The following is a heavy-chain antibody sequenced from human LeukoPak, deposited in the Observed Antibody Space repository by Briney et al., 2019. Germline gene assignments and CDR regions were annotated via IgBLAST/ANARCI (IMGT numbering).Heavy chain of an antibody. CDR2: IDASGST. J-gene: IGHJ3*02. CDR1: GASVSSYY. D-gene: IGHD5-24*01. V-gene: IGHV4-4*07. Sequence: SETLSLTCTVAGASVSSYYWIWIRQPAGRGLEWIGRIDASGSTNYNPSLKSRVTMSVDSSKNQFSLKVSSVTAADTAVYYCARKDGDIWGQGTMVTVSS. CDR3: ARKDGDI.